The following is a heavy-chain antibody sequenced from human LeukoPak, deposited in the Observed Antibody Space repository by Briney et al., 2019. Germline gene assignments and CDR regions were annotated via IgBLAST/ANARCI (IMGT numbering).Heavy chain of an antibody. CDR2: IRYDGSNK. J-gene: IGHJ6*02. CDR3: AKDTYYDILTGTPSYYYYGMDV. Sequence: GGSLRLSCAASGFTFSSYGMHRVRQAPGKGLEWVAFIRYDGSNKYYADSVKGRFTISRDNSKNTLYLQMNSLRAEDTAVYYCAKDTYYDILTGTPSYYYYGMDVWGQGTTVTVSS. CDR1: GFTFSSYG. V-gene: IGHV3-30*02. D-gene: IGHD3-9*01.